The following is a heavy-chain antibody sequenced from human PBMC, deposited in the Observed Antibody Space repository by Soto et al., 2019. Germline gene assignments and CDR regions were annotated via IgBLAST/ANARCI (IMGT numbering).Heavy chain of an antibody. D-gene: IGHD3-10*01. V-gene: IGHV1-69*01. J-gene: IGHJ4*02. CDR1: GVTFSSYA. Sequence: QVQLVQSGDEVKKPGSSVQVSCKASGVTFSSYAISWVRQAPVQGLEWMGGIIPIFGTANYAQNFQVRVTITADESTNTGYMELSSLRSEDTAVYYCASGTPYCSGSYPFGYWGQGTLGTVSS. CDR3: ASGTPYCSGSYPFGY. CDR2: IIPIFGTA.